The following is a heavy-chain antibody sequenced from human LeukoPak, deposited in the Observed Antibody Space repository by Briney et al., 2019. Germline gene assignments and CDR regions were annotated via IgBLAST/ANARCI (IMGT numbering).Heavy chain of an antibody. CDR1: GLTFDDYA. CDR3: AKHRRSRGYAAPVIET. J-gene: IGHJ5*02. Sequence: GRSLRLSCAASGLTFDDYAMHWVRQGPGKGLEWVSGISWISGSRGYADSVKGRFTISRDNAKNSLYLQMNSMRAEDTAVYYCAKHRRSRGYAAPVIETWGQGTLVTVSS. D-gene: IGHD6-25*01. V-gene: IGHV3-9*01. CDR2: ISWISGSR.